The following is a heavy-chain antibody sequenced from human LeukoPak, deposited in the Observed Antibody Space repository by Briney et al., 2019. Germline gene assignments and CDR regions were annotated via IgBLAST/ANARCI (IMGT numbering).Heavy chain of an antibody. Sequence: GASVKVSCKASGYTFTGYYMHWGRQAPGQGLEWMGWINPNSGGTNYAQKFQGRVTMTRDMSTSTVYMELSSLRSEDAGVYYCARDLGTVVYDRTPPPDYWGQGTLVTVSS. D-gene: IGHD4-23*01. J-gene: IGHJ4*02. CDR3: ARDLGTVVYDRTPPPDY. V-gene: IGHV1-2*02. CDR1: GYTFTGYY. CDR2: INPNSGGT.